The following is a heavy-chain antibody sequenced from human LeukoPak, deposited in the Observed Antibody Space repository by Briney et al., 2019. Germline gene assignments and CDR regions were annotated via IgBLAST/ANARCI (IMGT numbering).Heavy chain of an antibody. V-gene: IGHV3-23*01. CDR2: ISGSGGST. Sequence: PGGSLRLSCAASGFTFSSYAMSWVRQAPGKGLEWVSGISGSGGSTFYADSVKGRFTISRDNSKNMLYLQMNSLRAEDTAVYYCAKGRYCCDYWGLGTLVTVSS. CDR1: GFTFSSYA. J-gene: IGHJ4*02. CDR3: AKGRYCCDY.